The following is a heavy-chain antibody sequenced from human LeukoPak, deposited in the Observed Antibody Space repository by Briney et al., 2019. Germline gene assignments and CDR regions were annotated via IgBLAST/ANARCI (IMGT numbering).Heavy chain of an antibody. V-gene: IGHV7-4-1*02. D-gene: IGHD3-22*01. J-gene: IGHJ5*02. CDR3: ARVEYFDSSGYPNWFDP. CDR1: GGTFSNYT. Sequence: ASVKVSCKASGGTFSNYTISWVRQAPGQGLEWMGWINANTGNPTYAQGFTGRFVFSLDTSVSTAYLQISSLQVEDTAVYYCARVEYFDSSGYPNWFDPWGQGTLVTVSS. CDR2: INANTGNP.